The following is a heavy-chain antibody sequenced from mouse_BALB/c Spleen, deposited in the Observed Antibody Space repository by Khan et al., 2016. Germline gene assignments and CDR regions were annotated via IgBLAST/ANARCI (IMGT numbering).Heavy chain of an antibody. D-gene: IGHD2-1*01. Sequence: EVELVESGGGLVKPGGSLKLSCAASGFTFSSYAMSWVRQTPEKRLEWVASISSGGSTYYPDSVKDRFTISRDNARNILNLQMSSLRSEDTAMYYCAREDYGNYGDYFDYWGQGTTLTVSS. V-gene: IGHV5-6-5*01. J-gene: IGHJ2*01. CDR1: GFTFSSYA. CDR3: AREDYGNYGDYFDY. CDR2: ISSGGST.